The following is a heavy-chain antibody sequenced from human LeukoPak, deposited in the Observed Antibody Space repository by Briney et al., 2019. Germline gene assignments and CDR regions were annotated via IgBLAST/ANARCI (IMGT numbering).Heavy chain of an antibody. J-gene: IGHJ4*02. CDR3: AKTPIPLWFGEYNFDY. V-gene: IGHV3-23*01. CDR1: GFTFSRNG. CDR2: ISGSGGST. D-gene: IGHD3-10*01. Sequence: GGTLRLSCAASGFTFSRNGMTWVRQAPGKGLEWVSAISGSGGSTYYADSVKGRFTISRDNSKNTLYLQMNSLRAEDTAVYYCAKTPIPLWFGEYNFDYWGQGTLVTVSS.